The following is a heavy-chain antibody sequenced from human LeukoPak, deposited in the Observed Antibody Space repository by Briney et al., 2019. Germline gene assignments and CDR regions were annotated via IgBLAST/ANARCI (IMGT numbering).Heavy chain of an antibody. CDR3: ARVGCSGGSCYNGGYYYMDV. V-gene: IGHV1-69*01. J-gene: IGHJ6*03. CDR2: IIPIFGTA. CDR1: GGTFSSYA. D-gene: IGHD2-15*01. Sequence: SVKVSCKASGGTFSSYAISWVRQAPGQGLEWMGGIIPIFGTANYAQKFQGRVTITADESTSTAYMELSSLRSEDTAVYYCARVGCSGGSCYNGGYYYMDVWGKGTTVTVSS.